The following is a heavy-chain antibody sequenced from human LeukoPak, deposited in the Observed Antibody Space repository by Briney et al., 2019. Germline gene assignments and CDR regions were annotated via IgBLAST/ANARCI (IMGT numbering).Heavy chain of an antibody. V-gene: IGHV4-34*01. CDR3: ARGRRPYDFDC. D-gene: IGHD2-2*01. CDR1: GASFSHYY. Sequence: SETLSLTCAVYGASFSHYYWSWIRQPPGKGLEWIGENHPSGITNYNPSLKGRVTISVDTSKNQFSLNLSSVTAADTALYYCARGRRPYDFDCWGQGTLVTVSS. J-gene: IGHJ4*02. CDR2: NHPSGIT.